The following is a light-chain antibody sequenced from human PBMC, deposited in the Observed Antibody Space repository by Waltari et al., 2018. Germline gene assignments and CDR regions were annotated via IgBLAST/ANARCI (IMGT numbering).Light chain of an antibody. V-gene: IGKV1-5*03. CDR1: QTISGW. CDR3: QQYNIYSPYT. CDR2: QAS. Sequence: DIQLTQSPSTLSASVGDRFPITCRASQTISGWLAWYQQQPGKAPKLLIFQASNLESGVPSRFSGSGSGTDFTLTISSLQPDDFATYYCQQYNIYSPYTFGQGTRLEI. J-gene: IGKJ2*01.